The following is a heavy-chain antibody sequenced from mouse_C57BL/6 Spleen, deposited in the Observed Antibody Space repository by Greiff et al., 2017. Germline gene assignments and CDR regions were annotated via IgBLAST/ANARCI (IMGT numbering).Heavy chain of an antibody. Sequence: VKVEESGPELVKPGASVKISCKASGYAFSSSWMNWVKQRPGKGLEWIGRIYPGDGDTNYNGKFKGKATLTADKSSSTAYMQLSSLTSEDSAVYFCARLGLHYSNWFAYWGQGTLVTVSA. CDR1: GYAFSSSW. V-gene: IGHV1-82*01. D-gene: IGHD2-5*01. CDR2: IYPGDGDT. J-gene: IGHJ3*01. CDR3: ARLGLHYSNWFAY.